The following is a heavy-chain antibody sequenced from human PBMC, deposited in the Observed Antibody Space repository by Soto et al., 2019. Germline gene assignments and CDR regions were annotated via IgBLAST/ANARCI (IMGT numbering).Heavy chain of an antibody. CDR1: GFTFSSYA. V-gene: IGHV3-23*01. CDR2: ISGSGGST. J-gene: IGHJ4*02. D-gene: IGHD3-9*01. Sequence: EVQLLESGGGLVQPGGSLRLSCAASGFTFSSYAMSWVRQAPGKGLEWVSAISGSGGSTYYADSVKGRFTISRDNSKNTLYLQMNSLRAEDTAVYYCANGRYYDILARGFWGQGPLVTVSS. CDR3: ANGRYYDILARGF.